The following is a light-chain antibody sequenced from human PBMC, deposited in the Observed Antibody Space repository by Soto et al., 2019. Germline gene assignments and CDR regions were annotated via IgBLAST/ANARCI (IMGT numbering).Light chain of an antibody. Sequence: QSALTQPASVSGSPGQPITISCTGTSSDVGGYNYVSWYQQHPGKAPKLMIYDVSNRPSGVSNRFSGSKSGNTASLTISGLQAEDEADYYCSSYTSSSTYVFGTGTKVTDL. CDR1: SSDVGGYNY. CDR3: SSYTSSSTYV. V-gene: IGLV2-14*01. J-gene: IGLJ1*01. CDR2: DVS.